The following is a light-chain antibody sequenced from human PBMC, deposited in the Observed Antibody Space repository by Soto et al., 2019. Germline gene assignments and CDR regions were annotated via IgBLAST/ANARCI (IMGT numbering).Light chain of an antibody. CDR1: SGDVGSYNL. CDR3: CSYAGNSEV. CDR2: EVT. Sequence: QSALTQPASVSGSPGQSITIPCTGNSGDVGSYNLVSWYQQHPGKAPKLLIYEVTERPSGVSNRFSGSKSGSTASLTISGLQPDDEADYYCCSYAGNSEVFGTGTKVTVL. J-gene: IGLJ1*01. V-gene: IGLV2-23*02.